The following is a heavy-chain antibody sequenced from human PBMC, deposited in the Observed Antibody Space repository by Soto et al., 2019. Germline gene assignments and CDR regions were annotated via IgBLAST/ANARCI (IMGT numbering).Heavy chain of an antibody. CDR3: ARRFFPLNFVYGDYEVC. V-gene: IGHV4-39*01. J-gene: IGHJ4*02. Sequence: SETLSLTCTVSGGSISSSSYYWGWIRQPPGKGLEWIGSIYYSGSTYYNPSLKSRVTISVDTSKNQFSLKLSSVTAADTAVYYCARRFFPLNFVYGDYEVCWGQGTLVTVSS. CDR1: GGSISSSSYY. D-gene: IGHD4-17*01. CDR2: IYYSGST.